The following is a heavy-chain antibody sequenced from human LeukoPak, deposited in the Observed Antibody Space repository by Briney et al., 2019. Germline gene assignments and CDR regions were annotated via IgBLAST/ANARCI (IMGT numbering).Heavy chain of an antibody. CDR1: GFTFSSYG. D-gene: IGHD1-26*01. J-gene: IGHJ4*02. Sequence: PGGSLRLSCAASGFTFSSYGMHWVRQAPGKGLEWVAVISYDGSNKYYADSVKGRFTISRDNSKNTLYLQMNSLRAEDTAVYYCAKTVGAHTIDYWGQGTLVTVSS. V-gene: IGHV3-30*18. CDR2: ISYDGSNK. CDR3: AKTVGAHTIDY.